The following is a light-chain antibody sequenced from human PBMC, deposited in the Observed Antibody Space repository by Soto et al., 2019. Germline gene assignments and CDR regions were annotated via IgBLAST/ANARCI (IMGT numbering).Light chain of an antibody. V-gene: IGKV1-5*01. CDR3: QQSYTTPWT. CDR2: DAS. CDR1: QSISNW. Sequence: DIQMTQSPSALSGSVVDRFTITFLASQSISNWLAWYQQKPGKAPKVLIYDASSLQTGVPSRFSGSGSGTEFTLTIRSLQPEDSATYYCQQSYTTPWTFGQGTKVDIK. J-gene: IGKJ1*01.